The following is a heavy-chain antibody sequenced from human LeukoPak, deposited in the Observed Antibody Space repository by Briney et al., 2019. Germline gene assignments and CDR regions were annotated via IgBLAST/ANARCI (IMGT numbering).Heavy chain of an antibody. Sequence: ASVKVSRKASGYTFNAYYMHWVRQAPGQGLEWMGWINPNDGSADYAQRFQGRVTMTRDTSISTAYMEVSRLRSDDTAVYYCARGKYRTPLDYWGQGTLVTISS. CDR2: INPNDGSA. CDR1: GYTFNAYY. D-gene: IGHD1-1*01. J-gene: IGHJ4*02. V-gene: IGHV1-2*02. CDR3: ARGKYRTPLDY.